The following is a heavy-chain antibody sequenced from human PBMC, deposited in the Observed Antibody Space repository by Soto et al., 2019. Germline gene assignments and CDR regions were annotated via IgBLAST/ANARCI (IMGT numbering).Heavy chain of an antibody. V-gene: IGHV1-18*01. J-gene: IGHJ3*02. CDR1: GYTFTSYG. CDR2: ISAYNGNT. D-gene: IGHD4-17*01. CDR3: ASSTVTTELDAFDI. Sequence: ASVKVSCKASGYTFTSYGISWVRQAPGQGLEWMGWISAYNGNTNYAQKLQDRDTMTTDTSTRTAYMELRSLRSDDTAVYYCASSTVTTELDAFDIWGQGTMVTVSS.